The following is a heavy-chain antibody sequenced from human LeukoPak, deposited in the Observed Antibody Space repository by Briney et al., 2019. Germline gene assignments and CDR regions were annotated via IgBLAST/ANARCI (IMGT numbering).Heavy chain of an antibody. CDR1: GFTFSSYW. V-gene: IGHV3-74*01. CDR3: ASQPVGYCSSTSCYRGYYMDV. J-gene: IGHJ6*03. Sequence: PGGSLRLSCAASGFTFSSYWMHWVRHAPGKGLVWVSRINSDGSSTSYADSVKGRFTISRDNAKNTLYLQMNSLRAEDTAVYYCASQPVGYCSSTSCYRGYYMDVWGKGTTVTVSS. D-gene: IGHD2-2*02. CDR2: INSDGSST.